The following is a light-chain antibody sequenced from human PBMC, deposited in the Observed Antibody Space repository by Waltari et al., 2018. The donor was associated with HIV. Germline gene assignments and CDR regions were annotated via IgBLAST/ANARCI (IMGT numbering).Light chain of an antibody. V-gene: IGLV5-39*01. CDR3: GIWHSTAV. Sequence: QPVLTQPTSLSASPGATARFTCTLSSGFSVGSYRIFWYQQKPGSPPRYLLKYHTDSEKDQGSGGPSRFSGSKDASENAGKLHIAGSRSDDEADYYCGIWHSTAV. J-gene: IGLJ7*01. CDR1: SGFSVGSYR. CDR2: YHTDSEK.